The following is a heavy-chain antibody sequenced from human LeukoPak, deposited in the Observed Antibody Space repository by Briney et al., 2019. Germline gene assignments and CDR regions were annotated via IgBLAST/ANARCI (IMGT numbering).Heavy chain of an antibody. V-gene: IGHV4-59*01. CDR1: GGSISSYY. CDR2: IYYSGST. J-gene: IGHJ3*02. CDR3: ARVGSYPSVDAFDI. D-gene: IGHD1-26*01. Sequence: SETLSLTCTVSGGSISSYYWSWIRQPPGKGLEWIGYIYYSGSTNYNPSLKSRVTISVDTSKNQFSLKLSSVTAADTAVYYCARVGSYPSVDAFDIWGQGTMVTVSS.